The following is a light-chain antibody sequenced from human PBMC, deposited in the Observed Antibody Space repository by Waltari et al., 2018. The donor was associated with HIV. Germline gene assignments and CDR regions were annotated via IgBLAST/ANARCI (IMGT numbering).Light chain of an antibody. Sequence: SYELTQPPSVSVSPGQTARITCSGDALAKKFAYWYQQKSGKAPVLVIYEDSRRPSGISERFSGSSSGTVATFTISGAQVEEAADYYCYSTDSIANHGVFGGGTKLTVL. CDR3: YSTDSIANHGV. J-gene: IGLJ3*02. CDR2: EDS. V-gene: IGLV3-10*01. CDR1: ALAKKF.